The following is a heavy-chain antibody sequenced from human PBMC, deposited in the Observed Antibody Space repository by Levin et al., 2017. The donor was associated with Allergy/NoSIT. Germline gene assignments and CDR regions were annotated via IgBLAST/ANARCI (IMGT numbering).Heavy chain of an antibody. D-gene: IGHD2-2*01. CDR1: GGSFSDYF. J-gene: IGHJ4*02. Sequence: SETLSLTCAVYGGSFSDYFWSWIRQTPGKGLEWIGEIHHSGNTYYNPSLKSRVTISVDTSKTQFSLRLSSVTASDTAVYYCARLVPAAMEWGQGTLVTVSS. CDR2: IHHSGNT. V-gene: IGHV4-34*01. CDR3: ARLVPAAME.